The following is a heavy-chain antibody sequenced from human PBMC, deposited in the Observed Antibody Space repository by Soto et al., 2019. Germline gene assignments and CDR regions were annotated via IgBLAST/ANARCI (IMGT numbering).Heavy chain of an antibody. CDR1: GFTFSEYY. CDR2: ISSSGSTI. V-gene: IGHV3-11*01. Sequence: GGSLRLSCGASGFTFSEYYMSWIRQAPGKGLEWVSYISSSGSTIYYADSVKGRFTISRDNAKNSLYLQMNSLRAEDTAVYYCASSVVVVAANYYYYYGMDVWGQGTTVTVSS. J-gene: IGHJ6*02. D-gene: IGHD2-15*01. CDR3: ASSVVVVAANYYYYYGMDV.